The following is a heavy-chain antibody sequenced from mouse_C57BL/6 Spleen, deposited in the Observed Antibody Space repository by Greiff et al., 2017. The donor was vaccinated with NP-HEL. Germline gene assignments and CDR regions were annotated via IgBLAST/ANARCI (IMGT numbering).Heavy chain of an antibody. D-gene: IGHD3-1*01. CDR2: ISSGGSYT. Sequence: EVKLVESGGDLVKPGGSLKLSCAASGFTFSSYGMSWVRQTPDKRLEWVATISSGGSYTYYPDSVKGRFTLSRDNAKNTLYLQMSSLKSEDTAMYYSARHGLPYYFDYWGQGTTLTVSS. CDR1: GFTFSSYG. CDR3: ARHGLPYYFDY. V-gene: IGHV5-6*01. J-gene: IGHJ2*01.